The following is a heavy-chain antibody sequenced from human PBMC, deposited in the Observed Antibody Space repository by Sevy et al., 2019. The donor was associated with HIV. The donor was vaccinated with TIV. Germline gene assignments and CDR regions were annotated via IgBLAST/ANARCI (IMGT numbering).Heavy chain of an antibody. V-gene: IGHV3-23*01. CDR1: GFIFNSHA. D-gene: IGHD1-20*01. CDR2: ISGSGGYT. Sequence: GGSPRLSCAAAGFIFNSHAMSWVRQAPGKGLEWVSTISGSGGYTYYADSVKGRFTISRDNSKNTVDLQMNSLRAEDTAVYYCTNRGVVIITGFDYWGQGTLVTVSS. CDR3: TNRGVVIITGFDY. J-gene: IGHJ4*02.